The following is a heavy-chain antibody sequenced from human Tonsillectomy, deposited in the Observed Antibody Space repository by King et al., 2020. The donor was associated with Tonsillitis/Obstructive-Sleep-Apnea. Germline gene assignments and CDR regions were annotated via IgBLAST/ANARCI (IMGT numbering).Heavy chain of an antibody. CDR3: TAGLLRARGYYDKPFSYYGMDV. D-gene: IGHD3-22*01. CDR2: IKSKTHGGTT. V-gene: IGHV3-15*07. Sequence: VQLVESGGGLVKPGGSLRLSCAASTLSFSNAWMNWVRQAPGKGLEWVGRIKSKTHGGTTDYAAPVKGRFTISRDDSKNTLYLQMNSLKTEDTAVYYCTAGLLRARGYYDKPFSYYGMDVWGQGTTVTVSS. CDR1: TLSFSNAW. J-gene: IGHJ6*02.